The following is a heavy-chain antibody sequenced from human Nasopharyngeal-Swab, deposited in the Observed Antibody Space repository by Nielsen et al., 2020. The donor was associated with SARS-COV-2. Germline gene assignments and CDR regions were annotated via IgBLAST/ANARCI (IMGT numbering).Heavy chain of an antibody. CDR1: GLTFSSYA. CDR3: AKDYYDSSGYHPDAFDI. V-gene: IGHV3-23*01. CDR2: ISGSGGST. J-gene: IGHJ3*02. D-gene: IGHD3-22*01. Sequence: GESLKISCEASGLTFSSYAMSWVRQAPGKGLEWVSAISGSGGSTYYADSVKGRFTISRDNSKNTLYLQMNSLRAEDTAVYYCAKDYYDSSGYHPDAFDIWGQGTMVTVSS.